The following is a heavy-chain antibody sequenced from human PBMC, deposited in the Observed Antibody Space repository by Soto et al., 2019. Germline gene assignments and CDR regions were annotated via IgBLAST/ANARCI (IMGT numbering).Heavy chain of an antibody. CDR3: ARVSGYSYGPYYFDY. D-gene: IGHD5-18*01. J-gene: IGHJ4*02. V-gene: IGHV4-30-4*01. CDR2: IYYSGST. CDR1: GGSISSGDYY. Sequence: SETLSLTCTVSGGSISSGDYYWSWIRQPPGKGLEWIGYIYYSGSTYYNPSLKSRVTISVDTSKNQFSLKLSSVTAADTAVYYCARVSGYSYGPYYFDYWGQGTLVTVSS.